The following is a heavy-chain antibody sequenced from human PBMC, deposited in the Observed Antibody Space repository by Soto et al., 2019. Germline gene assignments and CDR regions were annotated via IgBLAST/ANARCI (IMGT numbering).Heavy chain of an antibody. CDR3: GRDGPSGFDP. CDR2: IYHSGST. CDR1: GGSISSGGYF. D-gene: IGHD3-10*01. V-gene: IGHV4-31*03. J-gene: IGHJ5*02. Sequence: QVQLQESGPGLVKPSQTLSLTCTVSGGSISSGGYFWSWIRHLPGKGLELIGYIYHSGSTYYNPSLKSRVTISVDTSKNPFSLKLSSVTAADTAVYYWGRDGPSGFDPWGQGTLVTVSS.